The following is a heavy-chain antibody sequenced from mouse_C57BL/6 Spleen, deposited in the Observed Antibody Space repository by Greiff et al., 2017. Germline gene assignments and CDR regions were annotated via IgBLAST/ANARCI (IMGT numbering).Heavy chain of an antibody. CDR1: GFTFSSYA. Sequence: DVMLVESGGGLVKPGGSLKLSCAASGFTFSSYAMSWVRQTPEKRLEWVATISDGGSYTYYPDNVKGRFTISRDNAKNNLYLQMSHLKSEDTAMYYCARGSSYAMDYWGQGTSVTVSS. CDR3: ARGSSYAMDY. J-gene: IGHJ4*01. V-gene: IGHV5-4*03. D-gene: IGHD1-1*01. CDR2: ISDGGSYT.